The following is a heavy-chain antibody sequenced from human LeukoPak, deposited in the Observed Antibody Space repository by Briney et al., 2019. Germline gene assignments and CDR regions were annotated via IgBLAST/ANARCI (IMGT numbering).Heavy chain of an antibody. CDR2: ISTHNGDT. CDR1: GYTFTSNG. Sequence: ASVKVSCKASGYTFTSNGIYWVRQAPGQGLEWMGWISTHNGDTNYAQKFKGRVTMTADTSTSTAFMELRSLSSDDTAVYFCAREIGAGRGYFSYYMDVWGSGTKVTVSS. D-gene: IGHD3-22*01. J-gene: IGHJ6*03. V-gene: IGHV1-18*01. CDR3: AREIGAGRGYFSYYMDV.